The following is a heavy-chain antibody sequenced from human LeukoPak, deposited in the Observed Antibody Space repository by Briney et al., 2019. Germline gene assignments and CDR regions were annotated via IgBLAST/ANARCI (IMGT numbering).Heavy chain of an antibody. D-gene: IGHD3-9*01. CDR1: GFTFSNAL. J-gene: IGHJ4*02. V-gene: IGHV3-15*01. Sequence: PGGSLRLSCAASGFTFSNALMSWVRQAPGKGLEWVGRIKSKTDGGTTDYAAPVKGRFTISRDDSKNTLYLQMNSLKTEDTAVYYCTTRLRYFDWTIYDFDYWGQGTLVTVSS. CDR3: TTRLRYFDWTIYDFDY. CDR2: IKSKTDGGTT.